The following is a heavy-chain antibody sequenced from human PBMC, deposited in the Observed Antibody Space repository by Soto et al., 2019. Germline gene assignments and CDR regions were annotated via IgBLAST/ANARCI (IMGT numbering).Heavy chain of an antibody. CDR2: IDQRGST. J-gene: IGHJ5*02. CDR1: GGAFSGYY. V-gene: IGHV4-34*01. Sequence: SETLSLTCAVYGGAFSGYYWNWLRQPPGEGLEWIGKIDQRGSTNYNPSLKSRVPMPVDTSKNQFSLKLSSVPAADPAVYYCASERPDGARLDPWGQGTLVTVTS. D-gene: IGHD6-6*01. CDR3: ASERPDGARLDP.